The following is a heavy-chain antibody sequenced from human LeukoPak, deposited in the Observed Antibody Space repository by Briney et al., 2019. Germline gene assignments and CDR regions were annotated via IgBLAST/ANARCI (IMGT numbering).Heavy chain of an antibody. Sequence: PSETLSLTCTVSGGSISSSSYYWGWIRQPPGKGLEWIGSIYYSGSTYYNPSPKSRVTISVDTSKNQFSLKLSSVTAADTAVYYCASDRYYDSSGYYYLDYWGQGTLVTVSS. CDR3: ASDRYYDSSGYYYLDY. V-gene: IGHV4-39*01. CDR1: GGSISSSSYY. CDR2: IYYSGST. J-gene: IGHJ4*02. D-gene: IGHD3-22*01.